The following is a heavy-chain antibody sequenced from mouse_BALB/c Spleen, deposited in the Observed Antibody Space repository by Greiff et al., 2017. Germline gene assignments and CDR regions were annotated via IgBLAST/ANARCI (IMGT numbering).Heavy chain of an antibody. Sequence: VQLQQSGAELVKPGASVKLSCKASGYTFTSYWMHWVKQRPGQGLEWIGEINPSNGRTNYNEKFKSKATLTVDKSSSTAYMQLSSLTSEDSAVYYCARGRYGNYYAMDYWGQGTSVTVSS. D-gene: IGHD2-1*01. J-gene: IGHJ4*01. CDR2: INPSNGRT. CDR1: GYTFTSYW. V-gene: IGHV1S81*02. CDR3: ARGRYGNYYAMDY.